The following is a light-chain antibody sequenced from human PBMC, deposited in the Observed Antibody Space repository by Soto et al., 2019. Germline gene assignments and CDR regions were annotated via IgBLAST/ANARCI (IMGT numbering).Light chain of an antibody. Sequence: QSVLTQPPSVSEAPRQRVTISCSGSSSNIGKNAVNWYQQLPGEAPRLLIYSNDLRPSRVSDRFSDSKSGTSASLAISGLQSEDEADYYCSTWDDNLSVVFGGGTKLTVL. V-gene: IGLV1-36*01. CDR2: SND. J-gene: IGLJ2*01. CDR3: STWDDNLSVV. CDR1: SSNIGKNA.